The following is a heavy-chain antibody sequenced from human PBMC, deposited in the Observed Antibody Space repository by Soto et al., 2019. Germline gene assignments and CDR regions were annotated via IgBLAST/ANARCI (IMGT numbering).Heavy chain of an antibody. Sequence: GGSLRLSCAASGFTFRSFTMNWVRQAPGKGLEWVSTISSNSAYIYYTDALRGRFTISRDNAKNSLHLQMNSLRAEDTAMYYCTRDASRDSSARGWFDPWGPGTLVTVSS. CDR1: GFTFRSFT. CDR3: TRDASRDSSARGWFDP. CDR2: ISSNSAYI. D-gene: IGHD6-13*01. V-gene: IGHV3-21*01. J-gene: IGHJ5*02.